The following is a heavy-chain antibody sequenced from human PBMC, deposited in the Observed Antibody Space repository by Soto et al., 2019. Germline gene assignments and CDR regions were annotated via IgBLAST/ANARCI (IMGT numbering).Heavy chain of an antibody. V-gene: IGHV4-38-2*02. D-gene: IGHD2-2*01. J-gene: IGHJ2*01. CDR2: IYHSRST. CDR1: GYSINSEYY. Sequence: XETLSLTCSVSGYSINSEYYWDWIRQPPGKGLEWIGAIYHSRSTYYNPSLRSRVTISADTSKNQFSLNLSSVTAADTAVYFCAREARTLDWYFDPWGRGTLVTVSS. CDR3: AREARTLDWYFDP.